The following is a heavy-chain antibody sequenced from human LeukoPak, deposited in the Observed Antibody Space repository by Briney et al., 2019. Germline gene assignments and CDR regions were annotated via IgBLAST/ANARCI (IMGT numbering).Heavy chain of an antibody. CDR1: GFSFNDYA. J-gene: IGHJ5*02. Sequence: GGSLRLSCAASGFSFNDYAMSWVRQAPGKGLEWVSVISGSGGRTSYADSAKGRLTISRDNSKNTSYLQMNSLRAEDTALYYCAKDRLSSPTAPRFDPWGQGTQVTVSS. CDR2: ISGSGGRT. V-gene: IGHV3-23*01. CDR3: AKDRLSSPTAPRFDP. D-gene: IGHD2/OR15-2a*01.